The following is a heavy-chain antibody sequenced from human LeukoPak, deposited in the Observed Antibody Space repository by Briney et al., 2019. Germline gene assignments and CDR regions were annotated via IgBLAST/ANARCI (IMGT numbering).Heavy chain of an antibody. CDR3: ARGKNYGGNVGIDY. CDR1: GGSFSGYY. J-gene: IGHJ4*02. Sequence: SGTLSLTCAVYGGSFSGYYWSWIRQPPGKGLEWIGEINHSGSTNYNPSLKSRVTISVDTSKNQFSLKLSSVTAADTAVYYCARGKNYGGNVGIDYWGQGTLVTVSS. CDR2: INHSGST. D-gene: IGHD4-23*01. V-gene: IGHV4-34*01.